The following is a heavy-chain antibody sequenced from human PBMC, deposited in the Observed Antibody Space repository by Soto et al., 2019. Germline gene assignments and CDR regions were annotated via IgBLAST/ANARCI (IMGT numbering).Heavy chain of an antibody. CDR3: EREGRHFDY. CDR2: INPIFGTA. J-gene: IGHJ4*02. Sequence: VASVKVSCKASGGSFSSYAISWVRQAPGQGLEWMGAINPIFGTAHYAQKFQGRVTITADELTSTAYMELTRLSSDDTAVYFCEREGRHFDYCGQRTLVTVSS. CDR1: GGSFSSYA. V-gene: IGHV1-69*13.